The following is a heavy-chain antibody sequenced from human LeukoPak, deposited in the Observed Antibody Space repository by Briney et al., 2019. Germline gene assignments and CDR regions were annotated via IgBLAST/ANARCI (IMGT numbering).Heavy chain of an antibody. CDR3: ARGGGLDV. CDR2: ISRNGDNI. V-gene: IGHV3-9*01. Sequence: GGSLGLSCAASGFTFRNYAMHWVRQVPGKGPEWVSGISRNGDNIAYADSVKGRFTISRDNAKNSLYLQMSNLRAEDTAVYFCARGGGLDVWGQGATVTVSS. J-gene: IGHJ6*02. CDR1: GFTFRNYA. D-gene: IGHD3-16*01.